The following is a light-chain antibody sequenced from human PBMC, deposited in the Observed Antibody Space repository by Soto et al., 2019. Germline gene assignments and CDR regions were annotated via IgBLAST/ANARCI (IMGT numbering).Light chain of an antibody. CDR2: GGS. J-gene: IGKJ5*01. CDR3: KQYNDWPTIA. V-gene: IGKV3-15*01. CDR1: ESVRSD. Sequence: EIVMTQSPATLSVPPGDRATLSCRASESVRSDLAWYQQKPGQAPRLLIYGGSIRAADIPARFSVSGSGTEFTLTISTLQSEDFAVYYCKQYNDWPTIAFGQGTRLETK.